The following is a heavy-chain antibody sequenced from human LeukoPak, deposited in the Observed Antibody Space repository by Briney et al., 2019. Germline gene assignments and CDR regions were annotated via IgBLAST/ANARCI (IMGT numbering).Heavy chain of an antibody. J-gene: IGHJ4*02. CDR3: ARGKDGYNPYYFDY. CDR1: GGSLSSYY. V-gene: IGHV4-59*01. CDR2: IHYSGNT. D-gene: IGHD5-24*01. Sequence: SETLSLTCTVSGGSLSSYYWSWIRQSPGKGLEWIGYIHYSGNTNYSPSLKSRVTISLDTSKNQFSLRLSSVTAADTAVYYCARGKDGYNPYYFDYWGQGTLLTVSS.